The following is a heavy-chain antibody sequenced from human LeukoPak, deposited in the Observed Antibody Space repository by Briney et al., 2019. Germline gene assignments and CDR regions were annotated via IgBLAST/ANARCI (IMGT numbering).Heavy chain of an antibody. CDR3: ARKRSSSWYFDY. D-gene: IGHD6-13*01. Sequence: SETLSLTCAVSGYSISSSNWWGWIRQPPGKGLEWIGYINYSGSTYYNPSLKSRVTMSVDTSKNQFSLKLSSVTAVDTAVYYCARKRSSSWYFDYWGQGTLVTVSS. V-gene: IGHV4-28*01. CDR2: INYSGST. J-gene: IGHJ4*02. CDR1: GYSISSSNW.